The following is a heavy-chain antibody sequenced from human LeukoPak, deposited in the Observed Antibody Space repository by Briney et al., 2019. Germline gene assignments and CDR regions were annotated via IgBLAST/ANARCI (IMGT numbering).Heavy chain of an antibody. J-gene: IGHJ4*02. CDR2: ISGSGGST. V-gene: IGHV3-23*01. D-gene: IGHD2-2*01. CDR3: AKDSTYSPGRYFDY. CDR1: GFTFSSYA. Sequence: AGESLRLSCAASGFTFSSYAMNWVRQAPGKGLEWVSAISGSGGSTYYADSVKGRFTISRDNSRNTLYLQMNSLRAEDTAVYYCAKDSTYSPGRYFDYWGQGTLVTVSS.